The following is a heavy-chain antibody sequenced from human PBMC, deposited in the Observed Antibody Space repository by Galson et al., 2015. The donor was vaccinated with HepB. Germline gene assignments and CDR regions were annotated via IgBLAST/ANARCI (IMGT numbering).Heavy chain of an antibody. Sequence: EPLSLSSAVAGGSISSSNWWSWVRQRPGKGLEWIGEIYHSGSTNYNPSLKSRVTISVDKTKNQFSLKMSSVTAADTAVYYCARDSSGWYEAFDYWGQGTLVTVSS. D-gene: IGHD6-19*01. J-gene: IGHJ4*02. CDR2: IYHSGST. V-gene: IGHV4-4*02. CDR3: ARDSSGWYEAFDY. CDR1: GGSISSSNW.